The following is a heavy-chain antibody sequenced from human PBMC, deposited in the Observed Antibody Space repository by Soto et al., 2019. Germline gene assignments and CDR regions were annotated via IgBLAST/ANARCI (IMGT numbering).Heavy chain of an antibody. J-gene: IGHJ4*02. CDR3: ARHGGFFIAAAGPGDY. Sequence: GESLKISCKGSGYSFTSYWIGWVRQMPGKGLEWMGIIYPGESDTRYSPSFQGQVTISADKSISTAYLQWSSLKASDTAMYYCARHGGFFIAAAGPGDYWGQGTLVTVSS. D-gene: IGHD6-13*01. CDR1: GYSFTSYW. V-gene: IGHV5-51*01. CDR2: IYPGESDT.